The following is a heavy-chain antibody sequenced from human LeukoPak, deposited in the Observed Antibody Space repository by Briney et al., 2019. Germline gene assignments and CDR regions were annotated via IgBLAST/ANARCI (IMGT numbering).Heavy chain of an antibody. D-gene: IGHD2-15*01. V-gene: IGHV3-23*01. CDR2: ITGSGITT. CDR3: TTGFTAATHDGY. Sequence: PGGSLRLSCAVSGFTFSTYAMSWVRQASGKGLEWVSAITGSGITTYYADSVKGRFTISRDNSKNTLYLQMNSLKTEDTAVYYCTTGFTAATHDGYWGQGTLVTVSS. J-gene: IGHJ4*02. CDR1: GFTFSTYA.